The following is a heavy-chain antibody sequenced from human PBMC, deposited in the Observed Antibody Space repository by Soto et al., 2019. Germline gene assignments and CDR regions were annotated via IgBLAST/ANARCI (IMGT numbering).Heavy chain of an antibody. CDR1: GGSISSSSYY. J-gene: IGHJ4*02. D-gene: IGHD5-18*01. V-gene: IGHV4-39*01. Sequence: PSETLSLTCTVSGGSISSSSYYWGWIRQPPGKGLEWIGSIYYSGSTHYNPSLKSRVTISVDTSKNQFSLKLSSVTAADTAVYYCARHAGGTWIQLWSIDYWGQGTLVTVSS. CDR3: ARHAGGTWIQLWSIDY. CDR2: IYYSGST.